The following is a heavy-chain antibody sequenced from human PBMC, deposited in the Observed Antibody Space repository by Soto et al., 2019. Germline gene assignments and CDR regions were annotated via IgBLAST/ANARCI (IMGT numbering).Heavy chain of an antibody. Sequence: SETLSLTCVVSGYSISSGYYWGWIRQPPGKGLEWIGNIYRSGSTYYNSSLKSRVTISVDTSKNQFSLKLSSVTAADTAVYYCARDGEWQLPYDYWGLGTLVTVSS. CDR2: IYRSGST. CDR1: GYSISSGYY. J-gene: IGHJ4*02. D-gene: IGHD2-15*01. CDR3: ARDGEWQLPYDY. V-gene: IGHV4-38-2*02.